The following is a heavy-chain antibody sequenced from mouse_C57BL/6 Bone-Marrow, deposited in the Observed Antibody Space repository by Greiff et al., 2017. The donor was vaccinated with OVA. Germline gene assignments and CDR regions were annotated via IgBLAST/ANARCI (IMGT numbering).Heavy chain of an antibody. CDR2: INPNNGGT. CDR3: AIFHSNLAY. D-gene: IGHD2-5*01. V-gene: IGHV1-26*01. J-gene: IGHJ3*01. CDR1: GYTFTDYY. Sequence: EVQLQQSGPELVKPGASVKISCKASGYTFTDYYMNWVKQSHGKSLEWIGDINPNNGGTSYNQKFKGKATLTVDKSSSTAYMQLSSLTSEDSAVYYCAIFHSNLAYWGQGTLVTVSA.